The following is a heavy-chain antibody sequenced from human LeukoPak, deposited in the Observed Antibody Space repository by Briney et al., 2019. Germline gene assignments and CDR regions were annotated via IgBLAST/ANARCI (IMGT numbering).Heavy chain of an antibody. D-gene: IGHD3-3*01. V-gene: IGHV4-30-4*08. J-gene: IGHJ4*02. CDR1: GGSISSGDYY. CDR3: ARAGSYDFWSGYLSGFFDY. CDR2: IYYSGST. Sequence: PSETLSLTCTVSGGSISSGDYYWSWIRQPPGKGLEWIGYIYYSGSTYYNPSLKSRVTISVDTSKNQFSLKLSSVTAADTAVYYCARAGSYDFWSGYLSGFFDYWGQGTLVTVSS.